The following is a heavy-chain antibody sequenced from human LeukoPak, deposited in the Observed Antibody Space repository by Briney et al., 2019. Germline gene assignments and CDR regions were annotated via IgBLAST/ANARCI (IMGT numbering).Heavy chain of an antibody. Sequence: SETLSLTCTVSGGSISSYYWSWIRQPPGKGLEWIGYIYYSGSTNYNPSLKSRVTISVDTSKNQFSLKLSSVTAEDTAVYYCARDRWIFDYWGQGTLVTVSS. CDR2: IYYSGST. CDR1: GGSISSYY. CDR3: ARDRWIFDY. V-gene: IGHV4-59*01. J-gene: IGHJ4*02. D-gene: IGHD5-12*01.